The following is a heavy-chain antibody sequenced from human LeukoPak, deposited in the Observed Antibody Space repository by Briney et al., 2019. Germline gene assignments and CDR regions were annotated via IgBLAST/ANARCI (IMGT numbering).Heavy chain of an antibody. CDR3: GRNKVAGMFAY. Sequence: AETLSLTCTVSGGSISSYYWSWIRQPPGKGLEWIGYIYYSGSTNYNPSLKSQVTISVDTSKTQLSLRLSAVTAADPVLYYWGRNKVAGMFAYWGQGTLVTVSS. J-gene: IGHJ4*02. CDR1: GGSISSYY. V-gene: IGHV4-59*01. D-gene: IGHD6-19*01. CDR2: IYYSGST.